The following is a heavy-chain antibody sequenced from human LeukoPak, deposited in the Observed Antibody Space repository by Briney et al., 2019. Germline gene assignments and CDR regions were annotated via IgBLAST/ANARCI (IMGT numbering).Heavy chain of an antibody. D-gene: IGHD2-15*01. CDR2: IYYSGST. J-gene: IGHJ6*03. CDR1: GGSISSYY. Sequence: SETLSLTCTVSGGSISSYYWSWIRQPPGKGLEWIGYIYYSGSTNYNPSLKSRVTISVDTSKNQFSLKLSSVTAADTAVYYCARSVGGYCSGGSCYSYYYYMDVWGKGTTVTVSS. CDR3: ARSVGGYCSGGSCYSYYYYMDV. V-gene: IGHV4-59*01.